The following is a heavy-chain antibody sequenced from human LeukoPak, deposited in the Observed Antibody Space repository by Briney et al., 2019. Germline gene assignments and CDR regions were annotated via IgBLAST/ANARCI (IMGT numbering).Heavy chain of an antibody. CDR3: AKDRSGYDYYGQFYFDY. CDR1: GFTFSTYD. D-gene: IGHD5-12*01. CDR2: ISGSGAST. J-gene: IGHJ4*02. Sequence: GGSLRLSCAASGFTFSTYDMSWVRQAPGKGLEWVSGISGSGASTNYADSVKGRFTISRDSSKNTLYLQMNSLRAEDTAVYYCAKDRSGYDYYGQFYFDYWGQGTLVTVSS. V-gene: IGHV3-23*01.